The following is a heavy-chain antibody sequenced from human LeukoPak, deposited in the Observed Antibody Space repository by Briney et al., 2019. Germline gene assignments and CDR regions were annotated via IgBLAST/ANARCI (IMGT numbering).Heavy chain of an antibody. CDR2: ISGSGGST. CDR1: GFTFSSYA. Sequence: PGGSLRLSCAASGFTFSSYAMSWVRQAPGKGLEWVSAISGSGGSTYYADSVKGRFTISRDNSKNTLCLQMNSLIVEDTAVYYCARGSTGPDSWGQGTLVTVSS. V-gene: IGHV3-23*01. CDR3: ARGSTGPDS. J-gene: IGHJ5*01.